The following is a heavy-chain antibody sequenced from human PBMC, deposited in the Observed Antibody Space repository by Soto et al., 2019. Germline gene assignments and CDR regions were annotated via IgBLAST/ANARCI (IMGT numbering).Heavy chain of an antibody. CDR1: GGSIRSYY. D-gene: IGHD2-21*02. CDR2: VYYNGVT. V-gene: IGHV4-59*01. Sequence: SETLSLTSTLPGGSIRSYYWSWIRQSPGKGLEWIGYVYYNGVTKYNPSLKSRVTISADTSNNQFSLKLRSVSAADTAVYYCARGTVIFGDCYWTQELLYICGRGTLVTVSS. J-gene: IGHJ4*02. CDR3: ARGTVIFGDCYWTQELLYI.